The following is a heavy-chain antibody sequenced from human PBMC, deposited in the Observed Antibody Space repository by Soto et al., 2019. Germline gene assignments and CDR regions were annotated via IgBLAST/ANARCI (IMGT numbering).Heavy chain of an antibody. Sequence: GCMSLSSKASGFIFSENSMSWVRQAPGKGLEWVSSISGSSSHMYYADSLKGRFTISRDNAKNSLYLQMSGLRAEDAAVYFCAKYTHYSDRSAYHPPYYYDFWGQGILVTVSS. J-gene: IGHJ4*02. CDR1: GFIFSENS. CDR2: ISGSSSHM. D-gene: IGHD3-22*01. CDR3: AKYTHYSDRSAYHPPYYYDF. V-gene: IGHV3-21*01.